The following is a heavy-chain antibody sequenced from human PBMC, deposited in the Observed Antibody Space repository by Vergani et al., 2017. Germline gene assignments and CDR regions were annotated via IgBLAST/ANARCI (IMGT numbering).Heavy chain of an antibody. Sequence: QVQLVQSGAEVKKPGASVKVSCKASGYTFTGYYMHWVRQAPGQGLEWMGWINPNSGGTNDAQKFQGRVTMTRDTSISRAYMDLSRLRSDDTAVYYCARGGTLGYCSGGSCYYYNDFDYWGQGTLVTVSS. CDR3: ARGGTLGYCSGGSCYYYNDFDY. J-gene: IGHJ4*02. CDR1: GYTFTGYY. CDR2: INPNSGGT. D-gene: IGHD2-15*01. V-gene: IGHV1-2*02.